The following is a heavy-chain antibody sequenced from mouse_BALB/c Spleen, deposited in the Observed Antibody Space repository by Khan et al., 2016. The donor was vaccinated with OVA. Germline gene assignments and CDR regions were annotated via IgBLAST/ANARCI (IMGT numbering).Heavy chain of an antibody. CDR3: ADREDAPQYFED. CDR1: GFNIKDSY. CDR2: IAPATGKT. J-gene: IGHJ1*01. Sequence: EVELLESGAELVKPGASVKLSCKTSGFNIKDSYIHWVKQRPEQGLEWIGRIAPATGKTEYDQKFQDKATITADKSSNTSYLQLSSLKSEDSAVYYCADREDAPQYFEDWGAGTTVTVSS. V-gene: IGHV14-3*02.